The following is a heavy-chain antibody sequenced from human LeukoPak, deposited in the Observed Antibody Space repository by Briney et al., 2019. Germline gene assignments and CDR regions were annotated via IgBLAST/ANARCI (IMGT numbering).Heavy chain of an antibody. J-gene: IGHJ4*02. CDR1: GYTFSDHY. V-gene: IGHV3-72*01. Sequence: GGSLRLSCSASGYTFSDHYMDWFRQAPGKGLEWVGRIRDKANGYTAEYAASVKGRFTISRDDSKNSVSLQMNRLKSEDTALYYCARGNAGGDYWGQGTQVIVSS. D-gene: IGHD1-1*01. CDR3: ARGNAGGDY. CDR2: IRDKANGYTA.